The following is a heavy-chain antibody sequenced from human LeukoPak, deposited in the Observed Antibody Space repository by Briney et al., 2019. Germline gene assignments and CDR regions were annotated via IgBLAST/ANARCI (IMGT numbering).Heavy chain of an antibody. D-gene: IGHD6-6*01. V-gene: IGHV6-1*01. Sequence: SQTLSLTFAIPGDSVSSNSAAWNWIRQSPSRGLEWLGRTYYRSKWYNDYAVSVKSRITINPDTSKNQFSLQLNSVTPEDTAVYYCARIAIIAARPYYYYYYGMDVWGQGTTVTVSS. CDR3: ARIAIIAARPYYYYYYGMDV. CDR2: TYYRSKWYN. CDR1: GDSVSSNSAA. J-gene: IGHJ6*02.